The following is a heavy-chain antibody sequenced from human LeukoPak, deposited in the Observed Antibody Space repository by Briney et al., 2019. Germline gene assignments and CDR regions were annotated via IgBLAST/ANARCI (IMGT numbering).Heavy chain of an antibody. D-gene: IGHD3-3*01. CDR1: GFTFSDYY. Sequence: GGSLRLSCAASGFTFSDYYMSWIRQAPGKGLEWVSYISSSGSTIYYADSVKGRFTISRDNAKNSLYLQMNSLRAEDTAVYYCATSGITIFGVVIMEDGYWGQGTLVTVSS. CDR2: ISSSGSTI. CDR3: ATSGITIFGVVIMEDGY. V-gene: IGHV3-11*04. J-gene: IGHJ4*02.